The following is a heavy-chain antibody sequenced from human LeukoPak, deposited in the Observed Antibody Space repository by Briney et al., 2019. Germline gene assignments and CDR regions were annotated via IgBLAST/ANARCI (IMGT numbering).Heavy chain of an antibody. J-gene: IGHJ4*02. CDR3: ARHLSGYSSSWYRSPFDY. D-gene: IGHD6-13*01. CDR2: IYYSGST. Sequence: PSETLSLTCTVSGGSISSSSYYWGWIRQPPGKGLERIGSIYYSGSTYYNPSLKSRVTISVDTSKNQFSLKLSSVTAADTAVYYRARHLSGYSSSWYRSPFDYWGQGTLVTVSS. V-gene: IGHV4-39*01. CDR1: GGSISSSSYY.